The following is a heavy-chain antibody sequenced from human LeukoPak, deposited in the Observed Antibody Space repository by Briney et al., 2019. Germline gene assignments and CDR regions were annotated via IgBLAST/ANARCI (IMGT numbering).Heavy chain of an antibody. V-gene: IGHV4-39*07. CDR1: GGSISSSSYY. J-gene: IGHJ5*02. CDR2: IYYSGST. CDR3: AREGYYDILTGSGRFDP. Sequence: PSETLSLTCTVSGGSISSSSYYWGWIRQPPGKGLEWIGSIYYSGSTYYNPSLKSRGTISVDTSKNQFSLKLSSVTAADTAVYYCAREGYYDILTGSGRFDPWGQGTLVTVSS. D-gene: IGHD3-9*01.